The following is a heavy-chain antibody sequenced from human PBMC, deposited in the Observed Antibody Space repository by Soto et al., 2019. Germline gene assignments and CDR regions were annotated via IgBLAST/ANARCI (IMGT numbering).Heavy chain of an antibody. D-gene: IGHD6-13*01. CDR1: GYTFTSYY. Sequence: ASVKVSCKASGYTFTSYYMHWVRQAPGQGLEWMGIINPSGGSTSYAQKFQGRVTMTRDTSTSTVYMELSSLRSEDTAVYYCARDLAIAAAGLQTIVEYIPMDVWGQ. J-gene: IGHJ6*02. V-gene: IGHV1-46*01. CDR2: INPSGGST. CDR3: ARDLAIAAAGLQTIVEYIPMDV.